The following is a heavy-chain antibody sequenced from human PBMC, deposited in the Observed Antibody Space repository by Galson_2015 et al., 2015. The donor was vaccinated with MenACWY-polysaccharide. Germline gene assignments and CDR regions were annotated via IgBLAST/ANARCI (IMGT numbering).Heavy chain of an antibody. Sequence: SLRLSCAASGFTFNDFWLSWVRQAPGKGLEWVANINQHGSEKYYADSVKGRFTISRDNSKNTLYLQMNSLRAEDTALYYCARLAVDNYFDYWGQGTLVAVSS. D-gene: IGHD6-19*01. CDR1: GFTFNDFW. CDR3: ARLAVDNYFDY. V-gene: IGHV3-7*01. J-gene: IGHJ4*02. CDR2: INQHGSEK.